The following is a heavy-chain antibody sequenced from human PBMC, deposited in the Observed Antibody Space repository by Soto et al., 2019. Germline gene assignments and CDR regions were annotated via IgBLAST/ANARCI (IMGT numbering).Heavy chain of an antibody. J-gene: IGHJ5*02. CDR3: AREDYITIFGVVSNWFDP. D-gene: IGHD3-3*01. Sequence: SETQSLTCAVSGGSISSYYWSWIRQPPGKGLEWIGYIYYSGSTNYNPSLKSRVTISVDTSKNQFSLKLSSVTAADTAVYYCAREDYITIFGVVSNWFDPWGQGTLVTVSS. CDR2: IYYSGST. CDR1: GGSISSYY. V-gene: IGHV4-59*01.